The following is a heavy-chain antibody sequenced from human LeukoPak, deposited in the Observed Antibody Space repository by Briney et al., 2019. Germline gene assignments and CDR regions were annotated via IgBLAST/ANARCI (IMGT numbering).Heavy chain of an antibody. CDR2: IYYSGST. CDR3: GRDSSDGPTFEI. J-gene: IGHJ3*02. CDR1: GGSISSYY. V-gene: IGHV4-59*12. Sequence: SETLSLTCTVSGGSISSYYWSWIRQPPGKGLEWIGYIYYSGSTNYNPPLKSRVTISVDTSKNQFSLKVSSVTAADTAVYYCGRDSSDGPTFEIWGQGTMVTVSS.